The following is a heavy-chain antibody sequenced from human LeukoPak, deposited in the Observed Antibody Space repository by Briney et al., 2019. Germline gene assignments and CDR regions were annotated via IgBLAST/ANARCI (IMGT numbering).Heavy chain of an antibody. V-gene: IGHV4-59*12. Sequence: SETLSLTCTVSGGSISSYYWSWIRQPPGKGLEWIGYIYYSGSTNYNPSLRSRVTISVDTSKNQFSLKLSSVTAADTAVYYCARAFGATHYYYYGMDVWGQGTTVTVSS. CDR2: IYYSGST. CDR3: ARAFGATHYYYYGMDV. J-gene: IGHJ6*02. D-gene: IGHD1-26*01. CDR1: GGSISSYY.